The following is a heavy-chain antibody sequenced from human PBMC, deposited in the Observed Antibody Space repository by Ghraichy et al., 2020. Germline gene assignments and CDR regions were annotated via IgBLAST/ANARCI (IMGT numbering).Heavy chain of an antibody. J-gene: IGHJ3*02. D-gene: IGHD2-15*01. Sequence: SETLSLTCTVSGGSISSSSYYWGWIRQPPGKGLEWIGSIYYSGSTYYNPSLKSRVTISVDTSKNQFSLKLSSVTAADTAVYYCARLRRVVAATPLAGAFDIWGQGTMVTVSS. CDR2: IYYSGST. CDR3: ARLRRVVAATPLAGAFDI. V-gene: IGHV4-39*01. CDR1: GGSISSSSYY.